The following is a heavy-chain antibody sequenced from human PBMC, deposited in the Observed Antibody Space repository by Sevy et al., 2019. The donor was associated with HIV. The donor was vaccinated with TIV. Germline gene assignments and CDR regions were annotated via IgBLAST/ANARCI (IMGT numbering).Heavy chain of an antibody. V-gene: IGHV3-30*18. Sequence: GGSLRLSCAASGFTFSSYGMHWVRQAPGKGLEWVAVISYDGSDKFYADSVKGRFTISRDNSKNTVYLQMNSPGPEDAAVYYCAKDLLGDYYDSSGVLDYWGQGTLVTVSS. CDR3: AKDLLGDYYDSSGVLDY. D-gene: IGHD3-22*01. CDR2: ISYDGSDK. CDR1: GFTFSSYG. J-gene: IGHJ4*02.